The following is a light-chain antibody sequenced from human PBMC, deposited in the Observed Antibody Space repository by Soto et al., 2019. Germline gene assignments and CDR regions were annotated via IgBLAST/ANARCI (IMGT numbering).Light chain of an antibody. CDR3: QQRSNWPIT. CDR2: DAI. Sequence: MPQSPATLSVSPGERVTLSCRASQNIHNHMSWFLQKPGQTPRLLIYDAIIRAPDVPARFSGSGSGTDFTLTISSLEPEDFAVYYCQQRSNWPITFGQGTRLEIK. V-gene: IGKV3-11*01. CDR1: QNIHNH. J-gene: IGKJ5*01.